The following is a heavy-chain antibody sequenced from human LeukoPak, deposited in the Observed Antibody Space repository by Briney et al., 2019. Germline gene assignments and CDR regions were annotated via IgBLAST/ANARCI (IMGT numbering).Heavy chain of an antibody. D-gene: IGHD4-23*01. J-gene: IGHJ4*02. Sequence: GGSLRLSCAASGFTVSTNYMSWVRQAPGKGLEWVSIIYSGGSTYYADSVKGRFTISRDNSKNTLHLQVNSLRAEDTALYYCARRGDGGRSFDYWGQGTLVTVSS. CDR3: ARRGDGGRSFDY. V-gene: IGHV3-53*01. CDR2: IYSGGST. CDR1: GFTVSTNY.